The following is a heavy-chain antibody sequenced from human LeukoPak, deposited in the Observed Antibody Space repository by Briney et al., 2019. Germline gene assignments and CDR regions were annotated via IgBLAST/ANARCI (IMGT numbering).Heavy chain of an antibody. Sequence: GGSLRLSCAASGFTFSSYSMNWVRQAPGKGLEWVSSISSSSSYIYYADSVKGRFTISRDNAKNSLYLQMNSLRAEDTAVYYCAKDKGPTRDDYASFIDYWGQGTLVTVSS. J-gene: IGHJ4*02. CDR2: ISSSSSYI. CDR1: GFTFSSYS. CDR3: AKDKGPTRDDYASFIDY. D-gene: IGHD4-17*01. V-gene: IGHV3-21*04.